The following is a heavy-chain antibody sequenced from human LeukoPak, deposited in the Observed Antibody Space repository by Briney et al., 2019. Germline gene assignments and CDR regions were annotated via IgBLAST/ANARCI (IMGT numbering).Heavy chain of an antibody. D-gene: IGHD2/OR15-2a*01. V-gene: IGHV3-7*05. CDR3: ARGFPRIGAFFDY. Sequence: PGGSLRLSCAASGFPFSNYWMSWVRQAPGKGLEWVASIKEDGSQKYYVDSVKGRFTISRDNTKNSLYLQMNFLRAEDTAVYYCARGFPRIGAFFDYWGQGAPVTVSS. CDR1: GFPFSNYW. J-gene: IGHJ4*02. CDR2: IKEDGSQK.